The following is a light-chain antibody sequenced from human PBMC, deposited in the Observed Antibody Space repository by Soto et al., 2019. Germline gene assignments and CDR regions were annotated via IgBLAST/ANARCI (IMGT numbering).Light chain of an antibody. CDR2: GAS. Sequence: TMVKQSAATLSVKTGERATLSCRASQSVSSNLAWYQQKPGQAPRLLIYGASTRATGIPARFSGIGSGTEFTLTISSLQSEDFAVYYCQQYNNWPPITCGHGTLLDI. CDR1: QSVSSN. V-gene: IGKV3-15*01. J-gene: IGKJ5*01. CDR3: QQYNNWPPIT.